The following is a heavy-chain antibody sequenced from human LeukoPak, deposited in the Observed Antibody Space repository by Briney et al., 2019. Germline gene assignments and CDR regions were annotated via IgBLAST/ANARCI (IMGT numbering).Heavy chain of an antibody. CDR1: GGSISSGGYY. CDR3: GRYRRAAGAYGFDY. Sequence: PSETLSFTCTVSGGSISSGGYYWSWIRQHPGKGLEWIGYIYYSGSTYYNPSLKSRVTISVDTSKNQFSLKLSSVTAADTAVYYCGRYRRAAGAYGFDYWGEGTLVTVSS. CDR2: IYYSGST. J-gene: IGHJ4*02. V-gene: IGHV4-31*03. D-gene: IGHD6-13*01.